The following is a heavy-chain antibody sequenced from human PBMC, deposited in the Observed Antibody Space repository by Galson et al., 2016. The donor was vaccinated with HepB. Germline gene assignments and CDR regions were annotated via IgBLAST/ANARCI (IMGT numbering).Heavy chain of an antibody. D-gene: IGHD3-9*01. V-gene: IGHV3-23*01. CDR3: AKDGLIRYFDWHGGMDV. J-gene: IGHJ6*02. Sequence: SLRLSCAASGFVFSNFGLSWVRQAPGKGLEWVASISTGRTTYYSDAAQGRFTISSDNSKNTLYLQMNSLRAEDAAVYYCAKDGLIRYFDWHGGMDVWGQGTTVTVSS. CDR2: ISTGRTT. CDR1: GFVFSNFG.